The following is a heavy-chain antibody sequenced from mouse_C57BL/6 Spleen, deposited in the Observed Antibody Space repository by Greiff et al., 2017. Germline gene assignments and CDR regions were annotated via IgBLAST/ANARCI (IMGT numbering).Heavy chain of an antibody. J-gene: IGHJ1*03. CDR2: ISSGSSTI. CDR3: ARKEGYDGPRGFDV. CDR1: GFTFSDYG. Sequence: EVKLLESGGGLVKPGGSLKLSCAASGFTFSDYGMHWVRQAPEKGLEWVAYISSGSSTIYYADTVKGRFTISRDNAKNTLFLQMTSLRSEDTAMYYCARKEGYDGPRGFDVWGTGTTVTVSS. V-gene: IGHV5-17*01. D-gene: IGHD1-2*01.